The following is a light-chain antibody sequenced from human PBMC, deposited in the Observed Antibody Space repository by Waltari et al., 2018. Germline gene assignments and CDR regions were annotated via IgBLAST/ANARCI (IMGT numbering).Light chain of an antibody. V-gene: IGKV2-28*01. CDR3: MQGLQTPCT. Sequence: TMMTQSPISLPVTPGEPAYISCRSSQSLLHTNGYYYLDWYLQKPGQSPQLLIYFGSNRASGVADRFSGRAAGTDFTLKVRRVEAEDVVVYFCMQGLQTPCTFSHGTKLKI. J-gene: IGKJ2*02. CDR1: QSLLHTNGYYY. CDR2: FGS.